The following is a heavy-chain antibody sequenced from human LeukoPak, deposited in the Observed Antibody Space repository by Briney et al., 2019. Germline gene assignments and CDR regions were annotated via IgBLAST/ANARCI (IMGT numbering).Heavy chain of an antibody. CDR3: ARDHRLYCSSTSCLYPRFDY. CDR1: GGSISSSSYY. CDR2: IYYSGST. Sequence: KPSETLSLTCTVSGGSISSSSYYWGWIRQPPGKGLEWIGSIYYSGSTYYNPSLKSRVTISVDTSKNQFSLKLSSVTAADTAVYYCARDHRLYCSSTSCLYPRFDYWGQGTLVTVSS. D-gene: IGHD2-2*01. J-gene: IGHJ4*02. V-gene: IGHV4-39*07.